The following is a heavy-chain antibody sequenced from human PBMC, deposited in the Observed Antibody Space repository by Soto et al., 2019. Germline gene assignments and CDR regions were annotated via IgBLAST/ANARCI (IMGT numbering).Heavy chain of an antibody. J-gene: IGHJ6*02. V-gene: IGHV1-2*04. CDR3: AREEEEYSSSPGDGYCYGMDV. CDR2: INPNSGGT. D-gene: IGHD6-6*01. CDR1: GYTFTGYY. Sequence: ASVKVSCKASGYTFTGYYMHWVRQAPGQGLEWMGWINPNSGGTNYAQKFQGWVTMTRDTSISTAYMELSRLRSDDTAVYYCAREEEEYSSSPGDGYCYGMDVWGQGTTVTVSS.